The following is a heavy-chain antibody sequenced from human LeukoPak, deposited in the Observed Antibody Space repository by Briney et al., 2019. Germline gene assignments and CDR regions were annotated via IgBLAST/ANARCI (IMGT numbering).Heavy chain of an antibody. CDR1: GYTFTTYW. Sequence: GESLKISCKGSGYTFTTYWIGWVRQMPGKGLEWMGIIYPGDSDTTYSPSFQGQVTISVDKSITTAYLQWSSPKASDTAMYYCARNYGSGTFDIWGQGTMATVSS. J-gene: IGHJ3*02. V-gene: IGHV5-51*01. CDR2: IYPGDSDT. D-gene: IGHD3-10*01. CDR3: ARNYGSGTFDI.